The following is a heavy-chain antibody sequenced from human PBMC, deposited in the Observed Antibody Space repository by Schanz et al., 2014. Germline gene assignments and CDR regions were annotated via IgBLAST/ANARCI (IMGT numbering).Heavy chain of an antibody. D-gene: IGHD1-26*01. Sequence: EVQLVESGGGLVQPGGSLRLSCAASGFTFSRNAMNWVRQAPGKGLEWVSYISATSAKIDYAESVQGRFAISRDNAKISLYLPMSSLRDEHSPFSSCAKAPYDGSDWVQYLDHWGPGTLVTVSS. CDR3: AKAPYDGSDWVQYLDH. CDR1: GFTFSRNA. V-gene: IGHV3-48*02. J-gene: IGHJ4*02. CDR2: ISATSAKI.